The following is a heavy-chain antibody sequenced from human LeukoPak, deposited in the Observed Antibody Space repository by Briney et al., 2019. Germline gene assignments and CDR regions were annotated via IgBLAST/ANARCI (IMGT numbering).Heavy chain of an antibody. V-gene: IGHV4-39*01. Sequence: PSETLSLTCTVSGGSISSSSYYWGWIRQPPRKGLEWIGIIYYSGSTYYRPSLRSRVTISVDTSKNQFSLNVSSVTAADTAVYYCARRPYYASGSYFDYWGQGILVTVSS. CDR1: GGSISSSSYY. CDR3: ARRPYYASGSYFDY. J-gene: IGHJ4*02. D-gene: IGHD3-10*01. CDR2: IYYSGST.